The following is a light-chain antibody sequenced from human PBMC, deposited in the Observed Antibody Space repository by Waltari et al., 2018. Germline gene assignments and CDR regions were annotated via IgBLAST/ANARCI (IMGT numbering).Light chain of an antibody. J-gene: IGKJ4*01. V-gene: IGKV1-5*03. CDR2: EAS. CDR1: QSISTW. Sequence: DIRMTQSPSTLSASAGDRVIISCLASQSISTWLAWYQQKPVKAPKLLIYEASTLQSGVPSRFSGTGSGTDFTLTISSLQPYDFATYYCQQYNSYSLLTFGGGTKVEIK. CDR3: QQYNSYSLLT.